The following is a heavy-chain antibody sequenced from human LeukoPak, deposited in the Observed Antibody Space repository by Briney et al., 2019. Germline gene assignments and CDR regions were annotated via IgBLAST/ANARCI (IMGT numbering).Heavy chain of an antibody. CDR2: IYYSGST. D-gene: IGHD3-10*01. Sequence: SETLSLTCTVSGGTISRGGYYWSCIRQHPGKGLEWIGYIYYSGSTYYNPSLKSRVTISVDTSKNQFSLKLSSVTAADTAVYYCARCSGNYYGSGSYTYYFDYWGQGTLVTVSS. V-gene: IGHV4-31*03. CDR3: ARCSGNYYGSGSYTYYFDY. J-gene: IGHJ4*02. CDR1: GGTISRGGYY.